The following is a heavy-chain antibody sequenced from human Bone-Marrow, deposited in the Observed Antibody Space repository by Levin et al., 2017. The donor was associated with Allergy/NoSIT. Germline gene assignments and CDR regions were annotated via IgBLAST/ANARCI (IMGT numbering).Heavy chain of an antibody. Sequence: SQTLSLTCTVSGGSISSSSYYWGWIRQPPGKGLEWIGSIYYSGSTYYNPSLKSRVTISVDTSKNQFSLKLSSVTAADTAVYYCARGHRYDSSPYFDYWGQGTLVTVSS. CDR3: ARGHRYDSSPYFDY. V-gene: IGHV4-39*01. CDR1: GGSISSSSYY. D-gene: IGHD3-22*01. J-gene: IGHJ4*02. CDR2: IYYSGST.